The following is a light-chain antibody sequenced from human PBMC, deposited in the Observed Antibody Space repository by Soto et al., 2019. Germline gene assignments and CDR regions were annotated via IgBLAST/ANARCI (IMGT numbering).Light chain of an antibody. CDR1: QGISSF. Sequence: IQLTQTPSSLSASVGDIVTITFRASQGISSFLAWYQQKPGKAPKLLIYAASSLQSGVPSRFSGSGFGTDFTLTITSLQPEDFATYYCQQVESYPSTFGGGTKVDIK. V-gene: IGKV1-9*01. J-gene: IGKJ4*01. CDR2: AAS. CDR3: QQVESYPST.